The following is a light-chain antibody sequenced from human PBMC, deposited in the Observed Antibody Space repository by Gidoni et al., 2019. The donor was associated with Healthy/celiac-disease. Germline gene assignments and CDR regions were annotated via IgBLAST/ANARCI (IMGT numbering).Light chain of an antibody. Sequence: EIVLTQSPGTLALSPGERATLSCRASQSVSSSYLAWYQQKPGQAPRLLIYGASSRATGIPDRFSGSGSGTDFTLTISRLGPEDFAVYYCQQYGSSPPKITFGGGTKVEIK. CDR1: QSVSSSY. CDR2: GAS. J-gene: IGKJ4*01. V-gene: IGKV3-20*01. CDR3: QQYGSSPPKIT.